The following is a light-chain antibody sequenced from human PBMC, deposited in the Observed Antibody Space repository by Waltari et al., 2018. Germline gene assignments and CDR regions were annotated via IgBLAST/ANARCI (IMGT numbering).Light chain of an antibody. J-gene: IGLJ2*01. CDR2: KDS. CDR1: ALPKQH. CDR3: QSADSSGTNVV. V-gene: IGLV3-25*03. Sequence: SYELTQPPSVSVSPGQTARITCSGDALPKQHAYWYQQKPGQAPVLVIYKDSERPSGIPERFSGSSSGTTGTLTISGVQAEDEADYDCQSADSSGTNVVFGGGTKLTVL.